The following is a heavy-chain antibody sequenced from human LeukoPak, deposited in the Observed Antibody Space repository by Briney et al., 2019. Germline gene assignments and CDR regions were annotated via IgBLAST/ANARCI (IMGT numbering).Heavy chain of an antibody. CDR3: ASVKTGYSSGWYRPFDY. J-gene: IGHJ4*02. V-gene: IGHV1-2*06. CDR2: INPNSGGT. CDR1: GYTFTRYY. Sequence: GASVKVSCKASGYTFTRYYMHWVRQAPGQGLEWMGRINPNSGGTNYAQKFQGRVTMTRDTAISTAYMELSRLRSDDTAVYYCASVKTGYSSGWYRPFDYWGQGTLVTVSS. D-gene: IGHD6-19*01.